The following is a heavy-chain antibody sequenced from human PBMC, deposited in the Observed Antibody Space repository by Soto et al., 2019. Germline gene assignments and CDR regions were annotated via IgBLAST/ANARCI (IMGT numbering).Heavy chain of an antibody. D-gene: IGHD5-12*01. CDR2: ISGSGGST. V-gene: IGHV3-23*01. Sequence: GGSLRLSCAASGFTFSSYAMSWVRQAPGKGLEWVSAISGSGGSTYYADSVKGRFTISRDNSKNTLYLQMNSLRAEDTAVYYCAKAITSWWLRSDYNYYDMDVWGQGTTVTVSS. CDR1: GFTFSSYA. CDR3: AKAITSWWLRSDYNYYDMDV. J-gene: IGHJ6*02.